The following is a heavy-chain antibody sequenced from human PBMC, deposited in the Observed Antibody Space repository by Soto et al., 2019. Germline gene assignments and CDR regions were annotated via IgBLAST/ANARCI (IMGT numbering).Heavy chain of an antibody. CDR3: AKSGAAAIGGGIDY. D-gene: IGHD2-2*02. J-gene: IGHJ4*02. V-gene: IGHV3-30*18. CDR1: GFTFSSYG. CDR2: ISYDGSNK. Sequence: GGSLRLSCAASGFTFSSYGMHWVRQAPGKGLEWVAVISYDGSNKYYADSVKGRFTISRDNSKNTLYLQMNSLRAEDTAVYYCAKSGAAAIGGGIDYWGQGTLVTVSS.